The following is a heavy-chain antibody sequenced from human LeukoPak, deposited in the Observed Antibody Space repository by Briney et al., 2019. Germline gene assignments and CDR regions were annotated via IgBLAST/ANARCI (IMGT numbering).Heavy chain of an antibody. CDR1: GDSIDSVSYY. Sequence: SETLSLTCSVSGDSIDSVSYYWGWIRQAPGKGPEWIASIDYSGRTFYNPSLRSRVTISVDTSNNDFSLNLTSVTAADTAVYYCATEFYDFLSGESWFDPWGQGALVTVS. D-gene: IGHD3-9*01. V-gene: IGHV4-39*07. CDR3: ATEFYDFLSGESWFDP. CDR2: IDYSGRT. J-gene: IGHJ5*02.